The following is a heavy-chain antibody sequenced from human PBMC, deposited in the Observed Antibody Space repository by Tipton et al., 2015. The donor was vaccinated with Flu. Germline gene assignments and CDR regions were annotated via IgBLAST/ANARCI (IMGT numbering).Heavy chain of an antibody. CDR1: GGSISSGGYS. D-gene: IGHD3-22*01. CDR3: ARRTFTNSYDSGGYQTTYPWFDP. J-gene: IGHJ5*02. Sequence: LRLSCAVSGGSISSGGYSWSWIRQPPGKGLEWIGYIYHSGSTYYNPSLKSRVTISVDRSKNQYSLKLSFVTAADTAVYYCARRTFTNSYDSGGYQTTYPWFDPWGQGTLVPVSS. V-gene: IGHV4-30-2*01. CDR2: IYHSGST.